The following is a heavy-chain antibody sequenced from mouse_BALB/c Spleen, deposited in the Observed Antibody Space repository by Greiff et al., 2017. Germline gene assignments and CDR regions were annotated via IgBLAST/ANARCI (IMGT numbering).Heavy chain of an antibody. CDR1: GFSLTGYG. D-gene: IGHD1-1*01. J-gene: IGHJ3*01. Sequence: QVQLKESGPGLVAPSQSLSITCTVSGFSLTGYGVNWVRQPPGKGLEWLGMIWGDGSTDYNSALKSRLSISKDNSKSQVFLKMNSLQTDDTARYYCARDLGYYYGSSQAWFAYWGQGTLVTVSA. V-gene: IGHV2-6-7*01. CDR2: IWGDGST. CDR3: ARDLGYYYGSSQAWFAY.